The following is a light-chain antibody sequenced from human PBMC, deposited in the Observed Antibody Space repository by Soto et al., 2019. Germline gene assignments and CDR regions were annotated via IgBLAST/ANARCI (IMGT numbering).Light chain of an antibody. V-gene: IGLV7-46*01. Sequence: QAVVTQEPSLTVSPGGTVTLTCGSSTGGVTTGHYPYWFQQKPGQAPRTLVYDTSDRHSWTPARFTGSLLGDKAALTLSGSQPEDEAEYYFLLFYSGVRVFGGGTKLTVL. CDR1: TGGVTTGHY. CDR3: LLFYSGVRV. CDR2: DTS. J-gene: IGLJ2*01.